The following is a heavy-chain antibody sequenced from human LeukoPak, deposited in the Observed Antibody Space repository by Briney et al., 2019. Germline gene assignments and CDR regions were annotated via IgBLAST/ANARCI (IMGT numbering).Heavy chain of an antibody. D-gene: IGHD4-17*01. CDR2: IYYSANS. V-gene: IGHV4-39*01. Sequence: PSETLSLTCTVSGGSISTMNYYWGWIRQPPGQGLEWIGSIYYSANSYYNQSLQSRVTISVDTSQNQFSLNLTSVTAADTSVYYCARRGNHGDYFWGQGILVTVSS. CDR1: GGSISTMNYY. J-gene: IGHJ4*02. CDR3: ARRGNHGDYF.